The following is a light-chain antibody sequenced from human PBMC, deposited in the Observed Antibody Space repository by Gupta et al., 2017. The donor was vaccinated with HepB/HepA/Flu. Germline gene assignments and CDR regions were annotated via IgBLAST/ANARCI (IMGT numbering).Light chain of an antibody. V-gene: IGLV1-40*01. CDR3: QSYDSKLSGSGVV. J-gene: IGLJ2*01. CDR2: GNR. CDR1: RPNIGAGYD. Sequence: QSVLTQVPSVSGAPGRRVTIPCTGSRPNIGAGYDVHWYRQVPGTAPKLLIYGNRNRPSGVPARFSGSKSGTSASLAITGLQAEDEADYYCQSYDSKLSGSGVVFGGGTKLAVL.